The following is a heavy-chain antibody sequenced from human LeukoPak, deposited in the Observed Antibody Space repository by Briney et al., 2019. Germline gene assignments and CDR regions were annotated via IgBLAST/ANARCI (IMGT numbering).Heavy chain of an antibody. Sequence: SETLSLTCAVSGGSISSYYWSWIRQPPGKGLEWIGYIYYSGSTNYNPSLKSRVTISVDTSKNQFSLKLSSVTAADTAVYYCARGRLFDYWGQGTLVTVSS. CDR2: IYYSGST. CDR3: ARGRLFDY. D-gene: IGHD2-21*01. J-gene: IGHJ4*02. V-gene: IGHV4-59*01. CDR1: GGSISSYY.